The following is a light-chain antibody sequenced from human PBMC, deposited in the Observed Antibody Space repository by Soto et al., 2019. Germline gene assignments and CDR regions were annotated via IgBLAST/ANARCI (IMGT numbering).Light chain of an antibody. CDR2: EGS. V-gene: IGLV2-23*01. CDR3: CSYAGSSTAVV. CDR1: SSDVGSYNL. Sequence: QSALTQPASVSGSPGQSITLSCTGTSSDVGSYNLVSWYQQHPGKAPKLMIYEGSKRPSGVSNRFSGSKSGNTASLTISGLQAEDEADYYCCSYAGSSTAVVFGGGTKRTVL. J-gene: IGLJ2*01.